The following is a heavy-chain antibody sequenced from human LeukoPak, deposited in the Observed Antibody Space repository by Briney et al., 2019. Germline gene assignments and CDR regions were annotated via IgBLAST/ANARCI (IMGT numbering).Heavy chain of an antibody. V-gene: IGHV2-70*11. CDR3: ARQLPDSYDILTGYQYYFDY. CDR2: VGWDDDK. D-gene: IGHD3-9*01. J-gene: IGHJ4*02. Sequence: ESGPALVKPTQTLTLTCTFSGFSLSTSGMCVSWIRQTPGKALEWLARVGWDDDKYYSTSLKTRLTIPKDTSKNQVVLTMTNMDPVDTATYYCARQLPDSYDILTGYQYYFDYWGQGTLVTVSS. CDR1: GFSLSTSGMC.